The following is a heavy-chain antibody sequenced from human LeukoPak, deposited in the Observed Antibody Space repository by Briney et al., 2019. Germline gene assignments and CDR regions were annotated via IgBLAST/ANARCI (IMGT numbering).Heavy chain of an antibody. D-gene: IGHD5-24*01. CDR3: VKGGGDGYTRRYLDY. J-gene: IGHJ4*02. Sequence: PGGSLRLSCSASGFSFGTYAMHWVRQAPGKGLEYVSGISTTGGSTYYADSVKGRFTISRDNSKNTLSLQMSSLRPEDTAVYHCVKGGGDGYTRRYLDYWGQGTLVTVS. CDR2: ISTTGGST. CDR1: GFSFGTYA. V-gene: IGHV3-64D*09.